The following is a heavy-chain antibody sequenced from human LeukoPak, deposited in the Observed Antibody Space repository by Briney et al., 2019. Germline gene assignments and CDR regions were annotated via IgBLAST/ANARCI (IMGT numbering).Heavy chain of an antibody. CDR3: ARDPESDPDY. V-gene: IGHV3-9*01. CDR2: ISWNSGSI. CDR1: GFTFDDYA. J-gene: IGHJ4*02. Sequence: PGGSLRLSCAASGFTFDDYAMHWVRQAPGKGLEWVSGISWNSGSIEYADSVEGRFTISRDNAKNSLYLQMNSLRAEDTAVYYCARDPESDPDYWGQGTLVTVSS.